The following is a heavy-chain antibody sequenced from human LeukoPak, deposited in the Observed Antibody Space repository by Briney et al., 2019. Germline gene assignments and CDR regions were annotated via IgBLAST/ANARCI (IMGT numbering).Heavy chain of an antibody. CDR2: IKQDGNEK. D-gene: IGHD3-10*01. Sequence: PGGSLRLSCAASGFSLGDYWMNWVRQAPGKGLEWVANIKQDGNEKYFVDSVRGRFTISRDNAKNSLFLQMNSLRAEDTAVYHCARLMFRELRLAGYSGMDVWGQGTTVTVSS. CDR3: ARLMFRELRLAGYSGMDV. CDR1: GFSLGDYW. V-gene: IGHV3-7*01. J-gene: IGHJ6*02.